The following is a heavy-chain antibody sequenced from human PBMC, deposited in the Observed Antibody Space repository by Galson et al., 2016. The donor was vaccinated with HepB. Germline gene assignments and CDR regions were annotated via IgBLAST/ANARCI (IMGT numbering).Heavy chain of an antibody. CDR1: GFTFSSYG. J-gene: IGHJ6*02. Sequence: SLRLSCAASGFTFSSYGMHWVRQAPGKGLEWVAVIWYDGSNKYYADSVKGRSTISRDNSKNTLYLQMNSLRAEETAVYYCARDVLRYFDWLLYGGSNYYYYGMDVWGQGTTVTVSS. CDR2: IWYDGSNK. D-gene: IGHD3-9*01. V-gene: IGHV3-33*01. CDR3: ARDVLRYFDWLLYGGSNYYYYGMDV.